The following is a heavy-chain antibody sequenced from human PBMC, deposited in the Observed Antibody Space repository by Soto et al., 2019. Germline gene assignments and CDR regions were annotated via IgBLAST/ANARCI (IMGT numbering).Heavy chain of an antibody. J-gene: IGHJ4*02. V-gene: IGHV3-23*01. Sequence: GGSLRLSCAASGFTFSSYAMSWVRQAPGKGLEWVSAISGSGGSTYYADSVKGRFTISRDNSKNTLYLQMNSLRAEDTAVYYCAKYLKSSWYPYYFDYWGQGTLVTVSS. CDR2: ISGSGGST. CDR1: GFTFSSYA. D-gene: IGHD6-13*01. CDR3: AKYLKSSWYPYYFDY.